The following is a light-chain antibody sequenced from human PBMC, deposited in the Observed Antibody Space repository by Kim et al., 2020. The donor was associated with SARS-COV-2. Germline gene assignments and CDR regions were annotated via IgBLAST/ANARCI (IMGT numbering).Light chain of an antibody. J-gene: IGLJ2*01. V-gene: IGLV3-19*01. Sequence: AVGTTRRSTCQGYNPLSYSASWSQQKPGQAPVLVIYGENNRPSGVPDRFSGSRSGNTASLTITGAQAEDEADYYCNTRDTSGTHVVFGRGTQLTVL. CDR3: NTRDTSGTHVV. CDR1: NPLSYS. CDR2: GEN.